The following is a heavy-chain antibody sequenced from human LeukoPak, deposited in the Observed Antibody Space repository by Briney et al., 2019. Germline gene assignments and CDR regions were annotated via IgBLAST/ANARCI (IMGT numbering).Heavy chain of an antibody. V-gene: IGHV4-38-2*02. CDR3: ARGSYSDYVVNY. CDR1: GYSISSGFY. Sequence: TSETLSLTCTVFGYSISSGFYWGWIRQPPGRGLEWVGTFYHSGITHYNPSLKSRVTISVDMSKNQFSLKLTSVTVADTAVYYCARGSYSDYVVNYWGQGILVTVSS. D-gene: IGHD4-11*01. CDR2: FYHSGIT. J-gene: IGHJ4*02.